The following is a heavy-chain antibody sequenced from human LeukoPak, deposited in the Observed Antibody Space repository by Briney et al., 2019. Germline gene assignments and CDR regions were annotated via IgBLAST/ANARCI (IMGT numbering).Heavy chain of an antibody. CDR3: ARPLTGGYSDF. J-gene: IGHJ4*02. CDR2: ISSSSSTI. Sequence: PGGSLTLSCAASGFTISSYSMHWVRQAPGKGLEWVSSISSSSSTIYFADSVKGRFTISRDNAKNSLYLHMNSLRDEDTAVYYCARPLTGGYSDFWGQGTLVTVSS. CDR1: GFTISSYS. V-gene: IGHV3-48*02. D-gene: IGHD5-18*01.